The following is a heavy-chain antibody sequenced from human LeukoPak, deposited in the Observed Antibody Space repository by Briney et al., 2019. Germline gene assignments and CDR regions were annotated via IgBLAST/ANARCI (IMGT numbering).Heavy chain of an antibody. V-gene: IGHV3-23*01. J-gene: IGHJ4*02. D-gene: IGHD3-10*01. CDR2: ISASGDHT. CDR1: GFTFGTYG. CDR3: AKEMGSSQPFDY. Sequence: PRGSLRLSCAASGFTFGTYGLAWVRQAPGKGLEWVSAISASGDHTYYADSVKGRFSISRDNSKNTLYLQMNSLRAEDTALYYCAKEMGSSQPFDYWGQGTLVTVSS.